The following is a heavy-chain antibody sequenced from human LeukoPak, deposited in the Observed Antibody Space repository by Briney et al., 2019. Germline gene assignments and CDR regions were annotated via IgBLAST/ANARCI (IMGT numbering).Heavy chain of an antibody. J-gene: IGHJ4*02. CDR2: INHSGST. V-gene: IGHV4-34*01. CDR3: ARILGYCSSTSCYGVSTTQPAEFDY. D-gene: IGHD2-2*01. CDR1: GGSFSGYY. Sequence: PSETLSLTCAVYGGSFSGYYWSWIRQPPGKGLEWIGEINHSGSTNYNPSLKSRVTISVDTSKNQFSLKLSSVTAADTAVYYCARILGYCSSTSCYGVSTTQPAEFDYWGQGTLVAVSS.